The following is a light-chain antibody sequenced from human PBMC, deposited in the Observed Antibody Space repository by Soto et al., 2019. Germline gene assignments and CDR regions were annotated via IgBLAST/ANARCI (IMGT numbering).Light chain of an antibody. CDR3: SSYAGSSNV. CDR1: SSDVGGYNY. V-gene: IGLV2-8*01. CDR2: EVN. Sequence: ALAQPPSASGSPGQSVAISCTGTSSDVGGYNYVSWYQQHPGKAPKLMIYEVNKRPSGVPDRFSGSKSGNTASLTVSGLQAEDEADYYCSSYAGSSNVFGTGTKVTVL. J-gene: IGLJ1*01.